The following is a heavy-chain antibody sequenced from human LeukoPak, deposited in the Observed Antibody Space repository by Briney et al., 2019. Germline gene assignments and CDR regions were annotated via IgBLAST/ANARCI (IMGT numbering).Heavy chain of an antibody. V-gene: IGHV4-59*11. Sequence: PSETLSLTCTVSGGSISSHYWSWIRQPPGKGLEWIGYIYYSGSTNYNPSLKSRVTISVDTSKNQFSLKPSSVTAADTAVYYCARGDYYDSSGYYLNWFDPWGQGTLVTVSS. D-gene: IGHD3-22*01. CDR2: IYYSGST. CDR3: ARGDYYDSSGYYLNWFDP. CDR1: GGSISSHY. J-gene: IGHJ5*02.